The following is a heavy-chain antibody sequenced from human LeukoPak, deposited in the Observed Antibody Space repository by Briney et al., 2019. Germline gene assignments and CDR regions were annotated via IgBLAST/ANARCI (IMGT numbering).Heavy chain of an antibody. J-gene: IGHJ4*02. Sequence: PSETLSLTCTVSGGSISKYYCSWIRQPPGKGLEWIAYIYYTGSTYYNPFLKSRVTMSVDTSKNQFSLSLSSVTAADTAVYYCARHISGGATLDWGQGTLVTVSS. V-gene: IGHV4-59*08. CDR3: ARHISGGATLD. CDR1: GGSISKYY. CDR2: IYYTGST. D-gene: IGHD2-15*01.